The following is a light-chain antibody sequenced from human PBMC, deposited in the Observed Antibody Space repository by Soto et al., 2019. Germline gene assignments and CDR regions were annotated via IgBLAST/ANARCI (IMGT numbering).Light chain of an antibody. CDR3: QQSYSSPPT. J-gene: IGKJ1*01. V-gene: IGKV1-39*01. CDR2: AAS. CDR1: QTTNNY. Sequence: DIQMTQSPSSLSASVGDTVTITCRASQTTNNYLNWYQQKPGKAPKLLIVAASSLQSGVPSRFSGSRSGPDFTLTISSLQPEDFATYYCQQSYSSPPTFGQGTKVDIK.